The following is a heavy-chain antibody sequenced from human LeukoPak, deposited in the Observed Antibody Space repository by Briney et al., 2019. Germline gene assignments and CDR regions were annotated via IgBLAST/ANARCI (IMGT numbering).Heavy chain of an antibody. CDR3: ARGQITMIVVAVQYYMDV. CDR1: GFTFSSYS. CDR2: ISSSSSYI. Sequence: GGSLRLSCAASGFTFSSYSMNWVRQAPGKGLEWVSSISSSSSYIYYADSVKGRFTISRDNAKNSLYLQMNSLGAEDTAVYYCARGQITMIVVAVQYYMDVWGKGTTVTVSS. J-gene: IGHJ6*03. V-gene: IGHV3-21*01. D-gene: IGHD3-22*01.